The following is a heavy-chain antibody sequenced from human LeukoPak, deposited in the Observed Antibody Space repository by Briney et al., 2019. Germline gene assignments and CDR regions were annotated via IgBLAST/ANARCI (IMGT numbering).Heavy chain of an antibody. V-gene: IGHV1-2*02. CDR3: ARGDSSGWPAHY. CDR1: GYTFTGYY. J-gene: IGHJ4*02. Sequence: ASVKVSCKASGYTFTGYYMHRVRQAPGQGLEWMGWINPNSGGTNYAQKFQGRVTMTRDTSISTAYMELSRLRSDDTAVYYCARGDSSGWPAHYWGQGTLVTVSS. D-gene: IGHD6-19*01. CDR2: INPNSGGT.